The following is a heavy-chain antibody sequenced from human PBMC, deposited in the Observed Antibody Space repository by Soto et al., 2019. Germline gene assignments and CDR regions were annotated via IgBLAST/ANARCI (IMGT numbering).Heavy chain of an antibody. Sequence: SETLSLTCTVSGGSISSGGYYWSWIRQHPGKGLEWIGYIYYSGSTYYNPSLKSRVTISVDTSKNQFSLKLSSVTAADTAVYYCARVTGFAAAGKGVFDPWGQGTLVTVSS. J-gene: IGHJ5*02. CDR1: GGSISSGGYY. D-gene: IGHD6-13*01. CDR2: IYYSGST. CDR3: ARVTGFAAAGKGVFDP. V-gene: IGHV4-31*03.